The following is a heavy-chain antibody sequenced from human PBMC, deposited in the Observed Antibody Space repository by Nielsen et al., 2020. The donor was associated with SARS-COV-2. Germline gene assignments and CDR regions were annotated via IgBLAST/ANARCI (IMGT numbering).Heavy chain of an antibody. J-gene: IGHJ6*02. Sequence: GGSLRLSCAASGFNFRRYDMHWVRQAPGKGLEWVSGINTVGDTWWYPDSMKGRFTISRDNAKNAFFLQMNSLRAGDTAVYYCVKWVQLDLGYYYHGMDVWGQGTTVTVSS. D-gene: IGHD6-6*01. V-gene: IGHV3-13*01. CDR2: INTVGDT. CDR1: GFNFRRYD. CDR3: VKWVQLDLGYYYHGMDV.